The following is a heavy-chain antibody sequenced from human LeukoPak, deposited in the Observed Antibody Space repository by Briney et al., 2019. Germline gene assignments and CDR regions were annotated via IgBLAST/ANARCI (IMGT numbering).Heavy chain of an antibody. CDR2: ISYDGSNK. J-gene: IGHJ4*02. CDR3: AKDRAAAGTGYFDY. CDR1: GFTFSSYG. D-gene: IGHD6-13*01. Sequence: PGRSLRLPCAASGFTFSSYGMHWVRQAPGKGLEWVAVISYDGSNKYYADSVKGRFTISRDNSKNTLYLQMNRLRAEDTAVYYCAKDRAAAGTGYFDYWGQGTLVTVSS. V-gene: IGHV3-30*18.